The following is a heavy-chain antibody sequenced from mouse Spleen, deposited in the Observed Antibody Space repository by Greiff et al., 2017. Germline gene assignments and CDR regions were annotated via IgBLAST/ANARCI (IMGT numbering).Heavy chain of an antibody. V-gene: IGHV1-15*01. J-gene: IGHJ4*01. CDR2: IDPETGGT. D-gene: IGHD2-3*01. CDR3: TRRMVTGGVDYAMDY. CDR1: GYTFTDYE. Sequence: QVQLQQSGAELVRPGASVTLSCKASGYTFTDYEMHWVKQTPVHGLEWIGAIDPETGGTAYNQKFKGKAILTADKSSSTAYMELRSLTSEDSAVYYCTRRMVTGGVDYAMDYWGQGTSVTVSS.